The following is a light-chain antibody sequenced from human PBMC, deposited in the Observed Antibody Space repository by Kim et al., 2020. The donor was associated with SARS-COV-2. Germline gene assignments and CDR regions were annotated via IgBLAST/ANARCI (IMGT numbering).Light chain of an antibody. V-gene: IGLV1-51*01. Sequence: GQKVTISCSGSNPNIGKNYVSWYQQLPGTAPKLLFYDNDKRPSGIPDRFSASKSGTSATLGITGLQTGDEANYYCATWDSDLSAGVFGGGTQLTVL. CDR2: DND. CDR1: NPNIGKNY. CDR3: ATWDSDLSAGV. J-gene: IGLJ2*01.